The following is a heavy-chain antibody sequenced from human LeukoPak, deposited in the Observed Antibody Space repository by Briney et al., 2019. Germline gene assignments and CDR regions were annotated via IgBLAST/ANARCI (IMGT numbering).Heavy chain of an antibody. J-gene: IGHJ6*03. Sequence: EASVKVSCKASGGTFSSYGISWVRQAPGQGLEWMGGIIPIFGTANYAQKFQGRVTITADKSTSTAYMELSSLRSEDTAVYYCASRPVATVSSLAPDYYYYYMDVWGKGTTVTVSS. V-gene: IGHV1-69*06. CDR1: GGTFSSYG. D-gene: IGHD5-12*01. CDR3: ASRPVATVSSLAPDYYYYYMDV. CDR2: IIPIFGTA.